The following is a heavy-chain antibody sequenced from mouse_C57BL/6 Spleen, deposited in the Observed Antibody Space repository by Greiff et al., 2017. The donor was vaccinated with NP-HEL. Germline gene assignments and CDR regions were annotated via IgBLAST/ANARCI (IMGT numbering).Heavy chain of an antibody. Sequence: QVQLQQSGPELVKPGASVKISCKASGYAFSSSWMNWVKQRPGKGLEWIGRIYPGDGDTNYNGKFKGKATLTADKSSSTAYMQLSSLTSEDSAVYFCARGGSGWNYAMDYWGQGTSVTVSS. CDR1: GYAFSSSW. D-gene: IGHD3-2*02. CDR3: ARGGSGWNYAMDY. J-gene: IGHJ4*01. V-gene: IGHV1-82*01. CDR2: IYPGDGDT.